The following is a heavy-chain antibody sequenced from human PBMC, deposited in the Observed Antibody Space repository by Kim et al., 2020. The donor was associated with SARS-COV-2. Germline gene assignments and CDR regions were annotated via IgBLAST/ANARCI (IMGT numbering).Heavy chain of an antibody. J-gene: IGHJ4*02. CDR3: AKDRGEDDLFDY. CDR1: GFPFSSYG. V-gene: IGHV3-30*18. Sequence: GGSLRLSCAASGFPFSSYGMHWVRQAPGKGLEWVAVISYDGSNKYYADSVKGRFTISRDNSKITLYLQMNSLRAEDTAVYYCAKDRGEDDLFDYWGQGTLVTVSA. D-gene: IGHD1-1*01. CDR2: ISYDGSNK.